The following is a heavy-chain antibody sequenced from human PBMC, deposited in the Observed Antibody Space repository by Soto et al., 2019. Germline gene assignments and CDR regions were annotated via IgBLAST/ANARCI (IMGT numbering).Heavy chain of an antibody. CDR3: ARDIVVVPAAPHDLYYYSYGMDV. V-gene: IGHV3-7*01. CDR2: IKQDGSEK. D-gene: IGHD2-2*01. CDR1: GFTFSSYW. J-gene: IGHJ6*02. Sequence: GGSVRLSCAASGFTFSSYWMSWVRQAPGKGLEWVANIKQDGSEKYYVDSVKGRFTISRDNAKNSLYLQMNSLRAEDTAVYYCARDIVVVPAAPHDLYYYSYGMDVWGQGTTVTVSS.